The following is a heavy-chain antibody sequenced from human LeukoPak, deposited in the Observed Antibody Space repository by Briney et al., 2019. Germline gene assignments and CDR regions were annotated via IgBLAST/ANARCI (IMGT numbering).Heavy chain of an antibody. CDR2: IYYSGST. CDR3: ASQPAGYYYGSGSYHYFDY. V-gene: IGHV4-30-4*01. D-gene: IGHD3-10*01. CDR1: GGSISSGDYY. Sequence: SKTLSLTCTVSGGSISSGDYYWSWIRQPPGKGLEWIGYIYYSGSTYYNPSLKSRVTISVDTSKNQFSLKLSSVTAADTAVYYCASQPAGYYYGSGSYHYFDYWGQGTLVTVSS. J-gene: IGHJ4*02.